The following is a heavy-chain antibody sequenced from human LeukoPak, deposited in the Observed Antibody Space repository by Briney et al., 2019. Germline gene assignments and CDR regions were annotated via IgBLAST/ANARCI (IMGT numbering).Heavy chain of an antibody. D-gene: IGHD5-24*01. Sequence: PGGSLRLSCGASGFIFRNYAMSWVRQAPGEGLEWVSGISANGGGTYYADSVKGRFTISRDNSKNMLYLQMNSLRAEDTAVYYCAKEGRSLQTYWGQGTLVTVSS. CDR1: GFIFRNYA. CDR3: AKEGRSLQTY. V-gene: IGHV3-23*01. J-gene: IGHJ4*02. CDR2: ISANGGGT.